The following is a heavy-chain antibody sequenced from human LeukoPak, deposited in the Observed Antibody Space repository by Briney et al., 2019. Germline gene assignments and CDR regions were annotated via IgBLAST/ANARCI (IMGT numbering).Heavy chain of an antibody. CDR1: GVSISSTTYY. Sequence: SETLSLTCTVSGVSISSTTYYWAWIRQPPGKGLEWIGSIYKTGSTNYSPSLKSRVFISVDTSNNQFSLKLSSVTAADTAVYYCARTRYYYNSRSYGAPYYFDYWGQGTLVTVSS. CDR3: ARTRYYYNSRSYGAPYYFDY. CDR2: IYKTGST. D-gene: IGHD3-10*01. V-gene: IGHV4-39*01. J-gene: IGHJ4*02.